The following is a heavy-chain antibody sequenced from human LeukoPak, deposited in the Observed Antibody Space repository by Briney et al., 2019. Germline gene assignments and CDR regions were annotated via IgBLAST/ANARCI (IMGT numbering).Heavy chain of an antibody. J-gene: IGHJ4*02. CDR3: ATDRGWRTSGYYLYYFEY. CDR2: ISGSGVTT. V-gene: IGHV3-23*01. D-gene: IGHD3-3*01. CDR1: GFTFSSYA. Sequence: GGSLRLSCVASGFTFSSYAMSWVRQAPGKELEWVSAISGSGVTTHYAGSVKGRFSISRDNTKNSLYLQMSSLRAEDTAVYYCATDRGWRTSGYYLYYFEYWGQGTLVTFSS.